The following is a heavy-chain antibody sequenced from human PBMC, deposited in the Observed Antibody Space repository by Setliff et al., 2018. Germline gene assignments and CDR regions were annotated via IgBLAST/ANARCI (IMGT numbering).Heavy chain of an antibody. CDR2: IYTSGST. J-gene: IGHJ2*01. Sequence: TLSLTCTISGDSISDISYYWGFIRQPAGKGLEWIGHIYTSGSTNYNPSLKTRVTISVDTSKNQFSLKLSSVTAADTAVYYCARDVYLYDSSGYYYEMAQWYFDLWGRGTLVTVSS. D-gene: IGHD3-22*01. V-gene: IGHV4-61*09. CDR3: ARDVYLYDSSGYYYEMAQWYFDL. CDR1: GDSISDISYY.